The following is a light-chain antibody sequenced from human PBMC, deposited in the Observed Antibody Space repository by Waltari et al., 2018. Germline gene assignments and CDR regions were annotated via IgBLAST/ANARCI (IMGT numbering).Light chain of an antibody. J-gene: IGLJ3*02. CDR2: LNSDGSH. CDR3: QTGGTGIPV. CDR1: SGHSSYA. Sequence: QLVLTQSPSASASLGASVKLTCTLSSGHSSYAIAWHQQQPEKGPRYLMKLNSDGSHSKGDGIPDRFSGSSSGAERYLTISSRQSEDEADYYCQTGGTGIPVFGGGTKLTVL. V-gene: IGLV4-69*01.